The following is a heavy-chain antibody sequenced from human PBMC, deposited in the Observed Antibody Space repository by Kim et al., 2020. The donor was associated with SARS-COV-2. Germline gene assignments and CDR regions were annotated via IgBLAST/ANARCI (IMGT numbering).Heavy chain of an antibody. Sequence: SETLSLTCTVSGGSISSGGYYWSWIRQHPGKGLEWIGYIYYSGSTYYNPSLKSRVTISVDTSKNQFSLKLSSVTAADTAVYYCARSERPYYYYDSSGYFDYWGQGTLVTVSS. CDR2: IYYSGST. CDR3: ARSERPYYYYDSSGYFDY. CDR1: GGSISSGGYY. D-gene: IGHD3-22*01. V-gene: IGHV4-31*03. J-gene: IGHJ4*02.